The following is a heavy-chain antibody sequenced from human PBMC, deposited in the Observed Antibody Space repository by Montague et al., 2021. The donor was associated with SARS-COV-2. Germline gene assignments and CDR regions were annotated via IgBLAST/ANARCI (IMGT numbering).Heavy chain of an antibody. V-gene: IGHV4-34*01. Sequence: SETLSLTCAVYGGSFSGYYWSWIRQPPGKGLEWIGEINHSGNTNYNPSLKSRVTISVDTSKNQFSLKLSSVTAADTASYYCARVRYYGSGTSLGMDVWGQGTTVTVSS. CDR1: GGSFSGYY. J-gene: IGHJ6*02. D-gene: IGHD3-10*01. CDR2: INHSGNT. CDR3: ARVRYYGSGTSLGMDV.